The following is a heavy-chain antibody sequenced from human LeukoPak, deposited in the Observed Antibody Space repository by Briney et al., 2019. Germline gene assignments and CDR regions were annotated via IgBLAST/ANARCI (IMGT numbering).Heavy chain of an antibody. J-gene: IGHJ3*02. V-gene: IGHV4-59*08. CDR3: ARHAGFGSGYYHDAFDI. Sequence: SETLSLTCTVSGDSINDYYWSWIRQPPGNRLEWIGWIYYSGSTMYNPSLESRVTISLDTSRTQFSLDLNSVTAADTAVYYCARHAGFGSGYYHDAFDIWGQGSMVTVSS. D-gene: IGHD3-22*01. CDR1: GDSINDYY. CDR2: IYYSGST.